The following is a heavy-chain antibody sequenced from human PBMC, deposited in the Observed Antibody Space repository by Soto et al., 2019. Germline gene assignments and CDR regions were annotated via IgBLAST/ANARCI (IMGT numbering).Heavy chain of an antibody. CDR3: ARDRLYCSGGTCVWSDS. CDR2: ISAYNGNT. Sequence: QVQLVQSGAEVKKPGASVNVSCKSSGYTFTSYGISWVRQAPGQGLEWMGWISAYNGNTNYAQKFQGRVTMTTDTSTSTAYMELKSLRSDDTAVYYCARDRLYCSGGTCVWSDSWGQGTLVTVSS. CDR1: GYTFTSYG. J-gene: IGHJ5*01. D-gene: IGHD2-15*01. V-gene: IGHV1-18*01.